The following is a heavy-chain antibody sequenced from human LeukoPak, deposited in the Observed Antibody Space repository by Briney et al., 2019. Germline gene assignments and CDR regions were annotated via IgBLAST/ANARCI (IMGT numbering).Heavy chain of an antibody. V-gene: IGHV5-51*01. CDR1: GYSFTSYW. CDR3: ARTYDSHSSSSRPYNWFDH. CDR2: IYPGDSDT. J-gene: IGHJ5*02. D-gene: IGHD6-6*01. Sequence: AESLQISCKGSGYSFTSYWIGWVRQLPGKGLEWMGIIYPGDSDTRYSPSFQGQVTISADKSISTAYLQWSSLKASDTAMYYCARTYDSHSSSSRPYNWFDHWGQGTLVTVSS.